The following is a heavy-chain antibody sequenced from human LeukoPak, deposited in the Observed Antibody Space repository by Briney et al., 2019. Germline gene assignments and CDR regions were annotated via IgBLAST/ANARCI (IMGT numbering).Heavy chain of an antibody. CDR2: IYYSGST. J-gene: IGHJ4*02. CDR1: GGSISSSSYY. D-gene: IGHD2-21*01. V-gene: IGHV4-39*01. CDR3: ARLCSHEVYYFDY. Sequence: SETLSLTCTVSGGSISSSSYYWGWIRQPPGKGLEWVGSIYYSGSTYYNPSLKSRVTISVDTSKNQFSLKLSSVTAADTAVYYCARLCSHEVYYFDYWGQGTLVTVSS.